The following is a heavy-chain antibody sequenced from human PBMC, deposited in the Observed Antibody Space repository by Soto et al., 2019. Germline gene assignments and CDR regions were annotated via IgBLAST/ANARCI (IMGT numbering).Heavy chain of an antibody. J-gene: IGHJ6*02. D-gene: IGHD3-16*01. Sequence: ASVKVSCKASGYTFTSYGISWVRQAPGQGLEWMGWISAYNGNTNYAQKLQGRVTMTTDTSTSTAYMELRSLRSDDTAVYYCARVVMGGTTTIYYYGMDVWGQGTTVTVSS. CDR3: ARVVMGGTTTIYYYGMDV. CDR1: GYTFTSYG. CDR2: ISAYNGNT. V-gene: IGHV1-18*01.